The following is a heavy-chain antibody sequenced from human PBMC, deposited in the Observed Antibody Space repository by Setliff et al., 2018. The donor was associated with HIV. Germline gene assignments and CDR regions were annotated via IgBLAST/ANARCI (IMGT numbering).Heavy chain of an antibody. CDR2: IIPIFGTA. J-gene: IGHJ2*01. CDR1: GYTFTYYA. Sequence: GPPVKVSCKASGYTFTYYAIHWVRQAPGQGLEWMGGIIPIFGTANYAQKFEGRVTITADKSTSTAYMDLGSLRYEDTSVYYCARDPFGELAGLTLGWYFDIWGRGTLVTVPQ. D-gene: IGHD3-10*01. CDR3: ARDPFGELAGLTLGWYFDI. V-gene: IGHV1-69*06.